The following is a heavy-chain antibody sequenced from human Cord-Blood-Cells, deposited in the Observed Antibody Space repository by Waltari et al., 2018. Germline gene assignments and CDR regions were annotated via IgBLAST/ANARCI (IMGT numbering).Heavy chain of an antibody. Sequence: DSVSSNSAAWNWIRQSPSRGLEWLGRTYYRSKWYNDYAVSVKSRITINPDTSKNQFSLQLNSVTPEDTAVYYCARDRIVVVTAIPAFDIWGQGTMVTVSS. D-gene: IGHD2-21*02. CDR3: ARDRIVVVTAIPAFDI. V-gene: IGHV6-1*01. J-gene: IGHJ3*02. CDR2: TYYRSKWYN. CDR1: DSVSSNSAA.